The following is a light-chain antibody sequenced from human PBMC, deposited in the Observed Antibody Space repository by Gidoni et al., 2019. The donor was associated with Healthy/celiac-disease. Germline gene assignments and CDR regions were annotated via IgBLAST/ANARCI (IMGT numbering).Light chain of an antibody. CDR1: QSISSW. CDR2: KAS. Sequence: DIQMTQSPSTLSASVGDRVTITCRASQSISSWLAWYQQKPGKAPKLLIYKASSLEIGVPSRFSGSGSGTEFTLTISSLQPDDFATYYCQQYKSYSPAFGQGTKVEIK. CDR3: QQYKSYSPA. V-gene: IGKV1-5*03. J-gene: IGKJ1*01.